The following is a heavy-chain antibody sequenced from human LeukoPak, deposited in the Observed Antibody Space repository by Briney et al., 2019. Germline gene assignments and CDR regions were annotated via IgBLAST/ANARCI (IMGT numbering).Heavy chain of an antibody. CDR3: ARHLEYSSSSGWFDP. CDR1: GYSISSGYY. D-gene: IGHD6-6*01. J-gene: IGHJ5*02. V-gene: IGHV4-38-2*01. Sequence: KPSETLSLTCAVSGYSISSGYYWGWIRQPPGKGLEWIGSIYHSGSTYCNPSLKSRVTISVDTSKNQFSLKLSSVTAADTAVYYCARHLEYSSSSGWFDPWGQGTLVTVSS. CDR2: IYHSGST.